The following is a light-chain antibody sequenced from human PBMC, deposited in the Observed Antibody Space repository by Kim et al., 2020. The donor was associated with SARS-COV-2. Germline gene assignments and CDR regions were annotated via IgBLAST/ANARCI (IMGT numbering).Light chain of an antibody. Sequence: SSELTQDPAVSVALGQTVRLTCQGDSLRNYYATLYQQRPGQAPVLVLYGKYNRPSGIPDRFSGSASGNTASLTITGAQAEDEADYYCNSRDSSGDHVVFG. V-gene: IGLV3-19*01. CDR1: SLRNYY. CDR3: NSRDSSGDHVV. J-gene: IGLJ3*02. CDR2: GKY.